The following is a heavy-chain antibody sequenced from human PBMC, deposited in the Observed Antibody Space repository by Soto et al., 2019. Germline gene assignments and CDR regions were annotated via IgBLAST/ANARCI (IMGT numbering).Heavy chain of an antibody. CDR2: IWYDGSNK. Sequence: QVQLVESGGGVVQPGRSLRLSCAASGFTFSSYGMHWVRQAPGKGLEWVAVIWYDGSNKYYADSVKGRFTISRDNSKNTLYLQMNSRRAEDTAVYYCARGYCSGGSCYGGYSDAFDIWGQGTMVTVSS. CDR1: GFTFSSYG. D-gene: IGHD2-15*01. V-gene: IGHV3-33*01. CDR3: ARGYCSGGSCYGGYSDAFDI. J-gene: IGHJ3*02.